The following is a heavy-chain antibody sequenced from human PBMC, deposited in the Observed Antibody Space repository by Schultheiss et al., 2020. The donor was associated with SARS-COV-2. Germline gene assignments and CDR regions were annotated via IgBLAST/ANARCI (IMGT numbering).Heavy chain of an antibody. J-gene: IGHJ6*03. V-gene: IGHV3-48*04. CDR3: ARGRLYYYYYMDV. CDR1: GFTFSSYA. Sequence: GESLKISCAASGFTFSSYAMSWVRQAPGKGLEWVSYISSSGSTIYYADSVKGRFTISRDNAKNSLYLQMNSLRAEDTAVYYCARGRLYYYYYMDVWGKGTTVTVSS. CDR2: ISSSGSTI.